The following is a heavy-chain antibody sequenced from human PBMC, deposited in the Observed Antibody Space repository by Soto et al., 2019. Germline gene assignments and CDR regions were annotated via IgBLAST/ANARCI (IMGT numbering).Heavy chain of an antibody. V-gene: IGHV3-23*01. Sequence: EVQLLESGGGLVQPGGSLRLSCAASGFTFSSYAMSWVRQAPGKGLEWVSAISGSGGSTYYADSVKGRFTISRDNSKNTLYLQMNSLRAEDTAVYYCAKVPLLWFGDRGAFDIWGQGTMVTVSS. J-gene: IGHJ3*02. CDR1: GFTFSSYA. CDR2: ISGSGGST. D-gene: IGHD3-10*01. CDR3: AKVPLLWFGDRGAFDI.